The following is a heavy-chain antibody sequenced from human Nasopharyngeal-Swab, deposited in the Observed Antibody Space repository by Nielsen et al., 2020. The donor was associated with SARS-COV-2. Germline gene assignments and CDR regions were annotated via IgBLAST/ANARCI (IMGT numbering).Heavy chain of an antibody. D-gene: IGHD6-13*01. Sequence: SETLSLTCTVSGGSISSSSYYWGWIRQPPGKGLEWIGSIYYSGSTYYNPSLKSRVTISVDTSKNQFSLKLSSVTAADTAVYYCARGNSSSWYMYYFDYWGQGTLVTVFS. CDR3: ARGNSSSWYMYYFDY. V-gene: IGHV4-39*01. CDR1: GGSISSSSYY. CDR2: IYYSGST. J-gene: IGHJ4*02.